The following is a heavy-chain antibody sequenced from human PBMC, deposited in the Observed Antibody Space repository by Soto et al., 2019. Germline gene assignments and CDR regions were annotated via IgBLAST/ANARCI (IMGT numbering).Heavy chain of an antibody. CDR3: ASDLEDYYDSSGYYNWFDP. J-gene: IGHJ5*02. CDR1: GFTFSSYS. D-gene: IGHD3-22*01. Sequence: GSLRLSCAASGFTFSSYSMNWVRQAPGKGLEWVSSISSSSSYIYYADSVKGRFTISRDNAKNSLYLQMNSLRAEDTAVYYCASDLEDYYDSSGYYNWFDPWGQGTLVTVSS. V-gene: IGHV3-21*01. CDR2: ISSSSSYI.